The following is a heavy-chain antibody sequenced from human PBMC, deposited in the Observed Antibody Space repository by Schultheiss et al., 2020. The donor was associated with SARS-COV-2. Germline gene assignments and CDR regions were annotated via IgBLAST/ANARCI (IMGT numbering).Heavy chain of an antibody. V-gene: IGHV3-NL1*01. Sequence: GGSMRLSCAASGFTFSSYGMHWVRQAPGKGLEWVSVIYSGGTTYYADSVKGRFTISRDNSKNTMYLQMNSLRAEDTAVYYCARDRAPRVVGPFDIWGQGTMVTVSS. D-gene: IGHD2-21*01. CDR1: GFTFSSYG. CDR3: ARDRAPRVVGPFDI. CDR2: IYSGGTT. J-gene: IGHJ3*02.